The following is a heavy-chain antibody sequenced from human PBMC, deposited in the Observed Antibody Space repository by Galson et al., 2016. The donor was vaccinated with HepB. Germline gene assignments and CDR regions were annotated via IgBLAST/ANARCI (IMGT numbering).Heavy chain of an antibody. J-gene: IGHJ6*02. V-gene: IGHV1-69*06. CDR3: ARGSGAMVRGVVSRLDYYYRMDV. CDR2: VIPMFGAE. D-gene: IGHD3-10*01. Sequence: SVKVSCKASGGTFSSYALSWVRQAPGQGLEWMGGVIPMFGAENYAQKFQGRVTIAADKSTSTAYMELNSLRLEDTAVYYCARGSGAMVRGVVSRLDYYYRMDVRGQGTTVTVSS. CDR1: GGTFSSYA.